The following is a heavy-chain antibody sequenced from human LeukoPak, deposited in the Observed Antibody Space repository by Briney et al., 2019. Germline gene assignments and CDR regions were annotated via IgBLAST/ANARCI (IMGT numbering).Heavy chain of an antibody. Sequence: GGSLRLSCAASGFSVSSNYMSWVRQAPGKGLEWVSVIYNDNSTYYADSVRGRFTISRDNSKNTMYLQMNSLRAEDTAVYYCARFVQGSDSSGYSSHFDSWGQGTLVTVSS. J-gene: IGHJ4*02. CDR1: GFSVSSNY. CDR2: IYNDNST. CDR3: ARFVQGSDSSGYSSHFDS. D-gene: IGHD3-22*01. V-gene: IGHV3-53*01.